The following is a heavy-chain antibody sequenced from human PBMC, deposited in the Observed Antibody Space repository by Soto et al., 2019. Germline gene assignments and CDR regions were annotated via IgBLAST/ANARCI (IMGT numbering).Heavy chain of an antibody. CDR3: ARGGGVIFYYYGSGSYYSS. V-gene: IGHV4-34*01. CDR1: GGSFSGYY. CDR2: INHSGST. Sequence: NPSETLSLTCAVYGGSFSGYYWSWIRQPPGKGLEWIGEINHSGSTNYNPSLKSRVTISVDTSKNQFSLKLSSVTAADTAVYYCARGGGVIFYYYGSGSYYSSWGQGTLVTVSS. J-gene: IGHJ5*02. D-gene: IGHD3-10*01.